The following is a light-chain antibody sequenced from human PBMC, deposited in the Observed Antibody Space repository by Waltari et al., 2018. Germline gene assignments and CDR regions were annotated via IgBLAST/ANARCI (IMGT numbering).Light chain of an antibody. CDR3: QQSYSTPIT. J-gene: IGKJ5*01. CDR2: AAS. Sequence: DIQMTQSPPSLSTSVGDRVPITCRASQSIDRYLNWYQHKPGQAPKLLICAASTLQTGVPSRFSGGGSGTDFTLTISSLQPEDFGTYYCQQSYSTPITFGQGTRLEIK. CDR1: QSIDRY. V-gene: IGKV1-39*01.